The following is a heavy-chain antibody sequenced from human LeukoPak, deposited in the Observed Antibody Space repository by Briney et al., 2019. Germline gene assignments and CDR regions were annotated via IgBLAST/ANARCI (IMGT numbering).Heavy chain of an antibody. CDR1: GFTFSSYA. CDR3: AKGHSLFIRSLEWHYYFDY. J-gene: IGHJ4*02. V-gene: IGHV3-23*01. D-gene: IGHD3-3*01. Sequence: GGSLRLSCAASGFTFSSYAMRWVRQAPGKGLEWVSAISGSGGSTYYADSVKGRFTISRDNSKNTLYLQMNSLRAEDTAVYYCAKGHSLFIRSLEWHYYFDYWGQGTLVTVSS. CDR2: ISGSGGST.